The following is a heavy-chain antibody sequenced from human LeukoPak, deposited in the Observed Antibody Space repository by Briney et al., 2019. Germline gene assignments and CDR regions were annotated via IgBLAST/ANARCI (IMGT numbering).Heavy chain of an antibody. CDR2: INHSGST. J-gene: IGHJ4*02. CDR3: ARLGITLGDSFDY. V-gene: IGHV4-34*01. Sequence: PSETLSLTCAVYGGSFSGYYWSWIRQPPGKGLEWIGEINHSGSTNYNPSLKSRVTISVDTSKNQFSLKLSSVTAADTAVYYCARLGITLGDSFDYWGQGTLVTVSS. D-gene: IGHD3-16*01. CDR1: GGSFSGYY.